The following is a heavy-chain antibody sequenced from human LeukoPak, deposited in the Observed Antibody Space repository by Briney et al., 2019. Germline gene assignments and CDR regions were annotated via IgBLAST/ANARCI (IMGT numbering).Heavy chain of an antibody. V-gene: IGHV3-48*04. D-gene: IGHD3-3*01. CDR2: ISTSSTI. CDR1: GFTFSTSS. J-gene: IGHJ6*03. Sequence: GGSLRLSCAASGFTFSTSSFNWVRQAPGKGLEWISYISTSSTINYADSVRGRFTISRDNAKSSLSLQMNSLRAEDTAVYYCARASLDYDFWSGYVDYYYYYMDVWGKGTTVTVSS. CDR3: ARASLDYDFWSGYVDYYYYYMDV.